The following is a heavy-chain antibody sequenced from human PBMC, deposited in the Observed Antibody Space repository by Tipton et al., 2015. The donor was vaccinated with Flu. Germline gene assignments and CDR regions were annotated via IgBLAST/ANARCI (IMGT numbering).Heavy chain of an antibody. D-gene: IGHD6-19*01. V-gene: IGHV3-23*01. CDR1: GFTFSSYE. CDR2: VSGRGGST. J-gene: IGHJ4*02. Sequence: SLRLSCAASGFTFSSYEMNWVRQAPGKGLEWVSAVSGRGGSTYYADSVKGRFTISRDNSKNTLFLQISSLRTEDTAVYYCAKTRYTSGWPYYLDYWGQGTQVTVSS. CDR3: AKTRYTSGWPYYLDY.